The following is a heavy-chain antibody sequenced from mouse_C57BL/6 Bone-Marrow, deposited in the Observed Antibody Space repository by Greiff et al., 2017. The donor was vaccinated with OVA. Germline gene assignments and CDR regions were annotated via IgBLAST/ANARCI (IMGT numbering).Heavy chain of an antibody. CDR3: ARIYPDY. J-gene: IGHJ4*01. V-gene: IGHV5-4*03. D-gene: IGHD2-1*01. Sequence: DVKLVESGGGLVKPGGSLKLSCAASGFTFSSYAMSWVRQTPEKRLEWVATISDGGSYTYYPDNVKGRFTISRDNAKNNLYLQMRHLKSEDTAMYYCARIYPDYWGQGTSVTVSS. CDR1: GFTFSSYA. CDR2: ISDGGSYT.